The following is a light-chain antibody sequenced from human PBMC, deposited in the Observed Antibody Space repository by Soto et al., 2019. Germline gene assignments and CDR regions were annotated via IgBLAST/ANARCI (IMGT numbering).Light chain of an antibody. CDR2: DVN. V-gene: IGLV2-14*01. Sequence: QSALTQPASVSGSPGQSITISRTGTSSDVGGYNYVSWYQQRPGKAPNIMVCDVNIRPSGVSNRFSGAKSGDTASLTISGLQAEDEADYYCSSYSSTTTLIFGGGTKLTVL. J-gene: IGLJ2*01. CDR1: SSDVGGYNY. CDR3: SSYSSTTTLI.